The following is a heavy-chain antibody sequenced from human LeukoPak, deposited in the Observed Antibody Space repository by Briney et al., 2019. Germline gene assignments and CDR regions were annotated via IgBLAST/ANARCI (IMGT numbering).Heavy chain of an antibody. CDR3: ARPVWFGEFPYYFDY. Sequence: GESLKISCKGSGYNFTNYWIAWVRQMPGKGLEWMGIIYPGDSDTRYSPSFQGQVTISADKSISTAYLQWSSLKASDTAMYYCARPVWFGEFPYYFDYWGQGTLVTVSS. V-gene: IGHV5-51*01. CDR2: IYPGDSDT. CDR1: GYNFTNYW. D-gene: IGHD3-10*01. J-gene: IGHJ4*02.